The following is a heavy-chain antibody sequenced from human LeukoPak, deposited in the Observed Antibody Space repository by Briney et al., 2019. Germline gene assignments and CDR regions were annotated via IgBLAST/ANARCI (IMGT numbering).Heavy chain of an antibody. V-gene: IGHV1-18*01. Sequence: GASVKVSRKASGYTFTSYGISWGRQAPGQGLEWMGCISAYNGNTNYAQKLQGRVTITTDTSTSKAYMELRSLRSDDTAVYYCARDNSVGDTAWWFDPWGQGALVTVSS. J-gene: IGHJ5*02. D-gene: IGHD1-26*01. CDR2: ISAYNGNT. CDR3: ARDNSVGDTAWWFDP. CDR1: GYTFTSYG.